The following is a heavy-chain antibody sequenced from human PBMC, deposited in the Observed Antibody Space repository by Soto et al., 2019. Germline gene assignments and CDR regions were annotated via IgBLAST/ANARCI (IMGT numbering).Heavy chain of an antibody. Sequence: GGSLRLSCAASGFTFSSYWMSWVRQAPGKGLEWVANIKQDGSEKYYVDSVKGRFTISRNNAKNSLYLKMNSLRAEDTAVYYCARALTYYYGSGSSYYYYYYGMDVWGQGTTVTVSS. J-gene: IGHJ6*02. CDR3: ARALTYYYGSGSSYYYYYYGMDV. CDR2: IKQDGSEK. V-gene: IGHV3-7*05. D-gene: IGHD3-10*01. CDR1: GFTFSSYW.